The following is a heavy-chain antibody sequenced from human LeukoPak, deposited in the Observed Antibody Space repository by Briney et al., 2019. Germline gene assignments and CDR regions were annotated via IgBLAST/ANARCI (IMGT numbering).Heavy chain of an antibody. Sequence: GGSLRLSCAASGFTFTSYAMTWVRQAPGKGLEWVSTISTNTGITFYPDSVRGRFTISTDNSKNTLYLQMNSLRAEDTAVYYCTRGGDFGVPAALGIDAFDIWGQGTMVTVSS. D-gene: IGHD2-2*01. J-gene: IGHJ3*02. V-gene: IGHV3-23*01. CDR2: ISTNTGIT. CDR3: TRGGDFGVPAALGIDAFDI. CDR1: GFTFTSYA.